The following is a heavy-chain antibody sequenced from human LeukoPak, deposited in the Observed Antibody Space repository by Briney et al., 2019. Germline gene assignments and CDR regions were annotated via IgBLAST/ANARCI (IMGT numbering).Heavy chain of an antibody. D-gene: IGHD2-2*01. V-gene: IGHV3-30*02. CDR1: GFTFSRYA. Sequence: GGSLRLSCAASGFTFSRYAMHWVRQAPGKGLEWVTFIRFDGSKKYYADSVKGRFTISRDNSKNTLYLQMNSLRAEDTAVYYCAKNQPTVEDSYFDYWGQGTLVTVSS. CDR3: AKNQPTVEDSYFDY. CDR2: IRFDGSKK. J-gene: IGHJ4*02.